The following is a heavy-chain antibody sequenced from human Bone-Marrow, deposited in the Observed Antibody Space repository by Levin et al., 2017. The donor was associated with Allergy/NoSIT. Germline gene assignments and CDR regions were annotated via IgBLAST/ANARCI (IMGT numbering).Heavy chain of an antibody. V-gene: IGHV2-70*17. CDR2: IDWDDDK. D-gene: IGHD5-18*01. J-gene: IGHJ4*02. Sequence: SGPTLVKPTQTLTLTCTFSGFSLTTSAMCVSWIRQPPGKALEWLARIDWDDDKFYSTSLKTRLSISKDTSKNQVVLTMTNMDPVDTATYYCARSSPGGFSYGHHFDYWGQGTLVAVSS. CDR1: GFSLTTSAMC. CDR3: ARSSPGGFSYGHHFDY.